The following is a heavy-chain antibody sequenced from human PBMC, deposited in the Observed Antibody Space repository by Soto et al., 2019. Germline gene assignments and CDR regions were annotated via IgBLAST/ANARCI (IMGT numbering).Heavy chain of an antibody. CDR2: IYRSGST. V-gene: IGHV4-59*01. J-gene: IGHJ4*02. Sequence: ASETLSLTCTVSGDSIGNYYWSWIRQPPGKGLEWIGYIYRSGSTKYSPSLKSGATISLDTPKNQFSLKLTSVTAADTAVYYCARDRSLWHPFDNWGQGTLVTISS. CDR3: ARDRSLWHPFDN. D-gene: IGHD1-26*01. CDR1: GDSIGNYY.